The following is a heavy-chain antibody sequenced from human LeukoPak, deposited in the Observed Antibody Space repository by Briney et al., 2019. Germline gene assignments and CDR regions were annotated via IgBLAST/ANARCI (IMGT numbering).Heavy chain of an antibody. CDR2: LSNTGNS. J-gene: IGHJ6*03. V-gene: IGHV4-59*01. D-gene: IGHD3-3*01. CDR3: ARARYHGLGSGYSGGFYYMDV. CDR1: GDSISSSY. Sequence: PSETLSLTCSVSGDSISSSYWAWIRQPPGRGLEWIGYLSNTGNSTNNPSLKSRVSISLETPRNRFSLDLSSVTDADTAVYYCARARYHGLGSGYSGGFYYMDVWGKGTTVIVSS.